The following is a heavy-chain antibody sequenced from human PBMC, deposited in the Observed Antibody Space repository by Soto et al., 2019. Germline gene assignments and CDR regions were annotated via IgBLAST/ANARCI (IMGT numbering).Heavy chain of an antibody. CDR2: ISSSSSYT. V-gene: IGHV3-11*06. CDR1: GFTFSDYY. J-gene: IGHJ4*02. Sequence: VGSLRLSCAASGFTFSDYYMSWIRQAPGKGLEWVSYISSSSSYTNYADSVKGRFTISRDNAKNSLYLHVNSLRAEDTAVYYCARTYSSSWYFDYWGQGTLVTVSS. D-gene: IGHD6-13*01. CDR3: ARTYSSSWYFDY.